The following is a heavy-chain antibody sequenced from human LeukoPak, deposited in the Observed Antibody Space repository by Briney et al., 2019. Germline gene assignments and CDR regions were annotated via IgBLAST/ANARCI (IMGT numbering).Heavy chain of an antibody. CDR3: ARSHSVWTSFDY. CDR1: GGSISSYY. CDR2: IYYSGST. D-gene: IGHD3/OR15-3a*01. Sequence: SETLSLTCTVSGGSISSYYWNWIRQPLGKGLEWIGYIYYSGSTNYNPSLKSRVTISVDTSKTQFSLKLSSVTAADTAVYYCARSHSVWTSFDYWGQGTLVTVSS. V-gene: IGHV4-59*01. J-gene: IGHJ4*02.